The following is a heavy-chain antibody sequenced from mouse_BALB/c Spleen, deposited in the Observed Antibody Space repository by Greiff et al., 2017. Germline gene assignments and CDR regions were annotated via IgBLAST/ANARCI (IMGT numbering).Heavy chain of an antibody. CDR1: GFTFSSYA. V-gene: IGHV5-6-5*01. J-gene: IGHJ3*01. CDR3: ARGGAIYYYGSSPFAY. Sequence: EVHLVESGGGLVKPGGSLELSCAASGFTFSSYAMSWVRQTPEKRLEWVASISSGGSTYYPDSVKGRFTISRDNARNILYLQMSSLRSEDTAMYYCARGGAIYYYGSSPFAYWGQGTLVTVSA. CDR2: ISSGGST. D-gene: IGHD1-1*01.